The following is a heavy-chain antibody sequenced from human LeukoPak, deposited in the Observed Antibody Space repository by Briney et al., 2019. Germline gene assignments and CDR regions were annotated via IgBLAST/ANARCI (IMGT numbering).Heavy chain of an antibody. D-gene: IGHD2-2*01. V-gene: IGHV4-34*01. CDR3: ARGLRLVVPAANNWFDP. CDR1: GGSFSGYY. Sequence: SETLSLTCAVYGGSFSGYYWSWIRQPPGKGLEWIGEINHSGSTNYNPSLKSRVTISVDTSKNQFSLKLDSVTAADTAVYYCARGLRLVVPAANNWFDPWGQGTLVTVSS. CDR2: INHSGST. J-gene: IGHJ5*02.